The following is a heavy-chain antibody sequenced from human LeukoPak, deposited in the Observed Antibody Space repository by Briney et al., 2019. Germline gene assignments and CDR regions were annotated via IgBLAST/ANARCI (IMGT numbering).Heavy chain of an antibody. CDR3: ARHPRNYYDSSGYLDY. CDR2: IKQDGSEK. V-gene: IGHV3-7*01. D-gene: IGHD3-22*01. CDR1: GFTFSSYW. Sequence: GGSLRLSCVASGFTFSSYWMSWVRQAPGKGLEWVANIKQDGSEKYYVDSVKGRFTISRDNAKNSLYLQMNSLRAEDTAVYYCARHPRNYYDSSGYLDYWGQGALVTVSS. J-gene: IGHJ4*02.